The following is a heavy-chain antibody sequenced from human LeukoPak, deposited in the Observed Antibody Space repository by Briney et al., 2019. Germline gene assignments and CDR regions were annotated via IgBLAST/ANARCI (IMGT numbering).Heavy chain of an antibody. J-gene: IGHJ4*02. CDR2: IHHSGST. V-gene: IGHV4-30-2*01. CDR3: ARVGFGAIYYFDY. D-gene: IGHD3-10*01. CDR1: GGSISRSGYS. Sequence: SQTLSLTCAVSGGSISRSGYSWSWIRQPPGKGLEWIGHIHHSGSTYYNPSLKSRVTISVDRSKNQFSLRLSSVTAADTAVYYCARVGFGAIYYFDYWGQGTLVTVSS.